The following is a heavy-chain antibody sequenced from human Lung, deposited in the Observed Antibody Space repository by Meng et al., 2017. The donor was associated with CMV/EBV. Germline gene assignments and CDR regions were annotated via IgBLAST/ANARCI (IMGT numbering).Heavy chain of an antibody. CDR2: ISSSGSTI. CDR3: ARAGITMVRGVMVDYYGMDV. J-gene: IGHJ6*02. CDR1: GFTFSSYD. Sequence: SXKISXAASGFTFSSYDMNWVRQAPGKGLGWVSYISSSGSTIYYADSVKGRFTISRDNAKNSLYLQMNSLRAEDKAVYYCARAGITMVRGVMVDYYGMDVWGQGTXVTVSS. D-gene: IGHD3-10*01. V-gene: IGHV3-48*03.